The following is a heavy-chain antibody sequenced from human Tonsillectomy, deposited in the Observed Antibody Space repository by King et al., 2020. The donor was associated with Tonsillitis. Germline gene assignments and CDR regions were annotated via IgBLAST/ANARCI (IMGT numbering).Heavy chain of an antibody. Sequence: QLQESGPGLVKPSETLSLTCTVSGGSISSSSYYWGWIRQPPGKGLEWIGSIYYSGSTYYNPSLKSRVTISVDTSKNQFSLKLSSVTAADTAVYYCARHGDTATWLGAFDIWGQGTMVTVSS. J-gene: IGHJ3*02. V-gene: IGHV4-39*07. D-gene: IGHD5-18*01. CDR1: GGSISSSSYY. CDR3: ARHGDTATWLGAFDI. CDR2: IYYSGST.